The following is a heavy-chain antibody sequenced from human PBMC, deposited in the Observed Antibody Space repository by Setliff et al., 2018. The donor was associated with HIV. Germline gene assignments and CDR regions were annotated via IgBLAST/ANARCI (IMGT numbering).Heavy chain of an antibody. D-gene: IGHD6-19*01. J-gene: IGHJ3*02. CDR2: ISGFNGNT. CDR3: ARVPYRSAWFSGGHDAFDI. V-gene: IGHV1-18*01. Sequence: ASVKVSCKASGYSFARYGLSWVRQAPGQGLEWMGWISGFNGNTKYAQSFQDRVAMTTKTATSTAYMEMRSLRSDDTAVYFCARVPYRSAWFSGGHDAFDIWGQGTMVTVSS. CDR1: GYSFARYG.